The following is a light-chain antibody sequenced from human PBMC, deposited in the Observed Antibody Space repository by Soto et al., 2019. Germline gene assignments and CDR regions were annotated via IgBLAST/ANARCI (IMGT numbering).Light chain of an antibody. CDR3: QQSYSTPWT. CDR2: AAS. Sequence: DLQMTQSPSSLSSSLGDRVTITCRASQSISNYLNWYQQKPGKAPKLLIYAASSLQSGVPSRLSGSGSGTDFTLTISSLQPEDFATYYCQQSYSTPWTCGQGTKVDIK. CDR1: QSISNY. J-gene: IGKJ1*01. V-gene: IGKV1-39*01.